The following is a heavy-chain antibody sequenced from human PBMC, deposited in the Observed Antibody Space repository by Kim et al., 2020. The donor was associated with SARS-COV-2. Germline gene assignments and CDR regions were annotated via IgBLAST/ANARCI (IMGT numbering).Heavy chain of an antibody. J-gene: IGHJ1*01. CDR2: ISGSGGST. D-gene: IGHD6-19*01. Sequence: GGSLRLSCAASGFTFSSYAMSWVRQAPGKGLEWVSAISGSGGSTYYADSVKGRFTISRDNSKNTLYLQMNSLRAEDTAVYYCAKAGAVASEMTEYFQHWGQGTLVTVSS. V-gene: IGHV3-23*01. CDR3: AKAGAVASEMTEYFQH. CDR1: GFTFSSYA.